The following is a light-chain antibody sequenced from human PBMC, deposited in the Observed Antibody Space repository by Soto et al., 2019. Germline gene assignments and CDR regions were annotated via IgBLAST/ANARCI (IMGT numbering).Light chain of an antibody. CDR2: DAS. CDR1: QSVSSY. CDR3: QQRSNWPPLT. Sequence: EIVFTQSPATLSLSPGERATLSCRASQSVSSYLAWYQQKPGQAPRLLIYDASNRATGIPARFSGSESRTDFTLTISSLEPEDFAVYYCQQRSNWPPLTFGQGTKVEIK. V-gene: IGKV3-11*01. J-gene: IGKJ1*01.